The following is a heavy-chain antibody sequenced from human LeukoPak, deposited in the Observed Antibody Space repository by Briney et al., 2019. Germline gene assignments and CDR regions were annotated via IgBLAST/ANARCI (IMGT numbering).Heavy chain of an antibody. CDR1: GGTFSSYA. CDR2: IIPILGIA. J-gene: IGHJ4*02. CDR3: AREGVRGVIGYFDY. V-gene: IGHV1-69*04. D-gene: IGHD3-10*01. Sequence: GASVKVSCKASGGTFSSYAISWVRQAPGQGLEWMGRIIPILGIANYAQKFQGRVTITADKSTSTAYMELSSLRSEDTAVYYCAREGVRGVIGYFDYWGQGTLVTVSS.